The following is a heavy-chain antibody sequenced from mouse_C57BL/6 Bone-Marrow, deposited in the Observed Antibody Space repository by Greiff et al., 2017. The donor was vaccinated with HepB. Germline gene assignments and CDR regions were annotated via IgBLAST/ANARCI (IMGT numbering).Heavy chain of an antibody. CDR1: GYAFSSSW. V-gene: IGHV1-82*01. CDR2: IYPGDGDT. D-gene: IGHD3-3*01. CDR3: ARRTTPFMDY. Sequence: VKLMESGPELVKPGASVKISCKASGYAFSSSWMNWVKQRPGKGLEWIGRIYPGDGDTNYNGKFKGKATLTADKSSSTAYMQLSSLTSEDSAVYFCARRTTPFMDYWGQGTSVTVSS. J-gene: IGHJ4*01.